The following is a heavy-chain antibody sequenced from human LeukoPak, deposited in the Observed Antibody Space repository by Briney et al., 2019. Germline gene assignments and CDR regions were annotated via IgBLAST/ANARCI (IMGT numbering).Heavy chain of an antibody. Sequence: HPGGSLRLSCAASGFTFCSYGMHWVRQAPGKGLEWVAVISYDGSNKYYADSVKGRFTISRDNSKNTLYLQMNSLRAEDTAVYYCARDGGSSSWSAMVSEVYFDYWGQGTLVTVSS. CDR2: ISYDGSNK. V-gene: IGHV3-30*03. CDR1: GFTFCSYG. J-gene: IGHJ4*02. CDR3: ARDGGSSSWSAMVSEVYFDY. D-gene: IGHD6-13*01.